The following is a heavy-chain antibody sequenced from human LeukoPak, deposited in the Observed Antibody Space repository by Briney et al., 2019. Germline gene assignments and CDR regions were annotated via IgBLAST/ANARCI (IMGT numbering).Heavy chain of an antibody. CDR1: GGSISSYY. CDR2: IYTSGST. J-gene: IGHJ5*02. Sequence: SETLSLTCTVSGGSISSYYWSWIRQPAGKGLEWIGRIYTSGSTNYNPSLKSRVTISVDTSKNQFSLKLSSVTAADTAVYYCARAGGPITMVRGDPPRWFDPWGQGTLVTVSS. V-gene: IGHV4-4*07. CDR3: ARAGGPITMVRGDPPRWFDP. D-gene: IGHD3-10*01.